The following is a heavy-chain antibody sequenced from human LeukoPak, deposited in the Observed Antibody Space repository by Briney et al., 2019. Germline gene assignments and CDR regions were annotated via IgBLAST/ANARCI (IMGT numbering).Heavy chain of an antibody. CDR3: ARFRTRGDY. J-gene: IGHJ4*02. V-gene: IGHV3-23*01. D-gene: IGHD3/OR15-3a*01. CDR1: GFTFSSYA. Sequence: PGGSLRLSCAASGFTFSSYAMSWVRQAPGKGLEWVSAISGSGGSTYYADSVKGRFTISRDNAKNSLYLQMNSLRAEDTAVYYCARFRTRGDYWGQGTLVTVSS. CDR2: ISGSGGST.